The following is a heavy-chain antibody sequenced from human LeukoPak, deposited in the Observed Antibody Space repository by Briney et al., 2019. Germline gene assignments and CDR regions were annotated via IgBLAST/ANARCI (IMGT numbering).Heavy chain of an antibody. CDR1: GGSISSNSYY. CDR2: IYYSGST. CDR3: ARASHDYGDYSHFDY. J-gene: IGHJ4*02. V-gene: IGHV4-39*07. D-gene: IGHD4-17*01. Sequence: SETLSLTCTVSGGSISSNSYYWGWIRQPPGKGLEWIGSIYYSGSTYYNPSLKSRVTIAVDKSKNQFSLKLSSVTAADTAVYYCARASHDYGDYSHFDYWGQGTLVTVSS.